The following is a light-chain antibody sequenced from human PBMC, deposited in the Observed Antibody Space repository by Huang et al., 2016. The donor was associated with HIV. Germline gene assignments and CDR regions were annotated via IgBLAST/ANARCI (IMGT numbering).Light chain of an antibody. CDR2: WAS. J-gene: IGKJ2*01. CDR1: QSILYSSNNKNY. CDR3: HQYFTSPYT. V-gene: IGKV4-1*01. Sequence: DIVMTQSPDSLAVSLGERATINCKSSQSILYSSNNKNYLAWYQQKAGQPPKLLIYWASTRESGLPDRFSGSGSGTDFTLTISSLQAEDVAVYYCHQYFTSPYTFGQGTKVEIK.